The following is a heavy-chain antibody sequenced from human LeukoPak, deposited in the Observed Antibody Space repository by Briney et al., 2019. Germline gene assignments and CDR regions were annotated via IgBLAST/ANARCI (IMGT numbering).Heavy chain of an antibody. J-gene: IGHJ6*03. CDR3: ARDAAAGSGDYMDV. Sequence: GGSLRLSCAASGFTFSSYEMNWVRQAPGKGLEWVSYISSSGSTIYYADSVKGRFTISRDNAKNTLYLQMNSLRAEDTAVYYCARDAAAGSGDYMDVWGKGTTVTVSS. CDR1: GFTFSSYE. V-gene: IGHV3-48*03. CDR2: ISSSGSTI. D-gene: IGHD6-13*01.